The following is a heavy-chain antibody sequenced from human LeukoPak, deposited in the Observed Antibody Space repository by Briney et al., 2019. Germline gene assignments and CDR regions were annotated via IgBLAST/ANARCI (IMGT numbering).Heavy chain of an antibody. CDR1: GITLSNYG. CDR3: AKRGVVIRVILVGFHKEAYYFDS. J-gene: IGHJ4*02. V-gene: IGHV3-23*01. CDR2: ISDRGSRT. D-gene: IGHD3-22*01. Sequence: GGSLRLSCAVSGITLSNYGMSWVRQAPGKGLERVAGISDRGSRTNYADSVKGRFTISTDHPKNTLYLQMNSLRAEDTAVYFCAKRGVVIRVILVGFHKEAYYFDSWGQGALVTVSS.